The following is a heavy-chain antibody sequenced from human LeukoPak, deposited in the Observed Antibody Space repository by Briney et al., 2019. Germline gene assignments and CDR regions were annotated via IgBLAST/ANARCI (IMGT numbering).Heavy chain of an antibody. CDR1: GFTFSSYG. D-gene: IGHD6-19*01. CDR3: ATEGYSSGRAAALDY. Sequence: PGGSLRLCCAASGFTFSSYGMHWVRQAPGKGLEWVAVIWYDGSNKYYADSVKGRFTISRDNSKNTLFLQMNSLRAEDTAVYHCATEGYSSGRAAALDYWGQGTLVTVSS. J-gene: IGHJ4*02. CDR2: IWYDGSNK. V-gene: IGHV3-30*02.